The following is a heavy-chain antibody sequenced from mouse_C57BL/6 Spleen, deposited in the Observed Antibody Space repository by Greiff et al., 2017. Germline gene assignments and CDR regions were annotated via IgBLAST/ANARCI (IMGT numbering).Heavy chain of an antibody. V-gene: IGHV1-53*01. Sequence: QVQLQQPGTELVKPGASVKLSCKASGYTFTSYWMPWVKQRPGQGLEWIGDINPGNGGTNYNEKFKSKATLTVDKSSSTAYMQLSSLTSEDSAVYLCARGDDVDLYDCAMDHWGQGTSVTGAS. D-gene: IGHD2-3*01. CDR1: GYTFTSYW. CDR3: ARGDDVDLYDCAMDH. CDR2: INPGNGGT. J-gene: IGHJ4*01.